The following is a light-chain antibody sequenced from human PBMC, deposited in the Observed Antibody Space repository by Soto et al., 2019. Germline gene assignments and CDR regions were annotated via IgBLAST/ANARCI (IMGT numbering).Light chain of an antibody. CDR1: QGISSY. V-gene: IGKV1-8*01. CDR2: GAS. J-gene: IGKJ1*01. Sequence: AIRMTQSPSSFSASTGDRVTITCRASQGISSYLAWYQQKPGKAPKLLIYGASSLESGVPSRFSGSGSGTEFTLTINSLQPGDFATYYCLQYNSNSRTFGQGTKVDIK. CDR3: LQYNSNSRT.